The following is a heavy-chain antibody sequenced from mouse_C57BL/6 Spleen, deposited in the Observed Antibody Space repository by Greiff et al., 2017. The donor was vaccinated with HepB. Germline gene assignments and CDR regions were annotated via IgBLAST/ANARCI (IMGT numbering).Heavy chain of an antibody. CDR1: GFTFSDYY. Sequence: EVKLVESEGGLVQPGSSMKLSCTASGFTFSDYYMAWVRQVPEKGLEWVANINYDGSSTYYLDSLKSRFIISRDNAKNILYLQMSSLKSEDTATYYCAKIYYSNSFAYWGQGTLVTVSA. D-gene: IGHD2-5*01. CDR3: AKIYYSNSFAY. CDR2: INYDGSST. J-gene: IGHJ3*01. V-gene: IGHV5-16*01.